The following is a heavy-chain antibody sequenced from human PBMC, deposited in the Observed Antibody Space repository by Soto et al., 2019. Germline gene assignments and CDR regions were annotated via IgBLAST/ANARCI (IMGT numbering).Heavy chain of an antibody. CDR3: ARGPSGDKVDS. D-gene: IGHD7-27*01. J-gene: IGHJ4*02. CDR1: GGSISTVDYW. CDR2: IYDGGRT. Sequence: QVQLQESGPGLVKPSQTLSLTCTVSGGSISTVDYWWSWIRQSPDMGLEWIGHIYDGGRTYNNPSLGSRVTTSGDTSRCSLSLTLSSVSAADTAVYYCARGPSGDKVDSWGQGTLVTVSS. V-gene: IGHV4-30-4*01.